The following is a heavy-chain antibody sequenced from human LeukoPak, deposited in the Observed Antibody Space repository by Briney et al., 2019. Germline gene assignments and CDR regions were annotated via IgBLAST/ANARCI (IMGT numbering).Heavy chain of an antibody. J-gene: IGHJ6*02. V-gene: IGHV1-8*01. CDR3: ARDEAAARPGYYYGMDV. CDR1: GYTFTNYD. Sequence: GASVKVSCKPSGYTFTNYDINWVRQAPGQGLEWMGWMNPNSGNTGYAQKFQDRVTMTRNISTSTAYMELSSLRSEDTAVYYCARDEAAARPGYYYGMDVWGQGTTVTVSS. D-gene: IGHD6-6*01. CDR2: MNPNSGNT.